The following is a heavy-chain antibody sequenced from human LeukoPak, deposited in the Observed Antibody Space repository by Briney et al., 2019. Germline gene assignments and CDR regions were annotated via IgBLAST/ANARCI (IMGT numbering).Heavy chain of an antibody. V-gene: IGHV4-4*07. CDR3: ARDRGYSSSWYWGPTYYFDY. Sequence: SETLSLTRTVSGGSISSYYWSWIRQPAGKGLEWIGRIYTSGSTNYNPSLKSRVTMSVDTSKNQFSLKLSSVTAADTAVYYCARDRGYSSSWYWGPTYYFDYWGQGTLVTVSS. D-gene: IGHD6-13*01. J-gene: IGHJ4*02. CDR2: IYTSGST. CDR1: GGSISSYY.